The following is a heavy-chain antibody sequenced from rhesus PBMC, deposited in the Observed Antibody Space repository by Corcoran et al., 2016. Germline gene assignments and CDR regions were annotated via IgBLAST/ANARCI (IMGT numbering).Heavy chain of an antibody. CDR1: VRSISDDYY. CDR3: ARETYLYGLDS. Sequence: QVQLQESGPGLVKPSETLSLTCAVSVRSISDDYYWSWILHPPGKGLEWIGYIYGSGGVTYYNPSLKNRVTISIDTSKNQFSLKLCSVTAADTAVYYCARETYLYGLDSLGQGVVVTVSS. V-gene: IGHV4-106*01. CDR2: IYGSGGVT. J-gene: IGHJ6*01.